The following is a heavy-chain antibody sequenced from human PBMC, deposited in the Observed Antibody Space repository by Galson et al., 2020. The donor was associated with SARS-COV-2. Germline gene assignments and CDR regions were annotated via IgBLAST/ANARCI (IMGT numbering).Heavy chain of an antibody. CDR1: GGTFTSYA. V-gene: IGHV1-69*10. J-gene: IGHJ6*03. CDR2: IIPILGIA. D-gene: IGHD3-22*01. CDR3: ARVVEDKIVVVIATPLTGYYYYMGV. Sequence: SVKVSCKASGGTFTSYAISWVRQAPGQGLEWMGGIIPILGIANYAQKFQGRVTITADKSTSTAYMELSSLRSEDTAVYYCARVVEDKIVVVIATPLTGYYYYMGVWGKGTTVTVSS.